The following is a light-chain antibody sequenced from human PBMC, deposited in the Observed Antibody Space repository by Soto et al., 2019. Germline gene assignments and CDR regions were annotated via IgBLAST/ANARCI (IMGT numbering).Light chain of an antibody. J-gene: IGLJ2*01. CDR3: QTWDTGIRVV. V-gene: IGLV4-69*01. CDR1: SGHSSYA. CDR2: LNSDGSH. Sequence: QPVLTQSPSASASLGASVKLTCTQSSGHSSYAIAWHQQQPEKGPRYLMKLNSDGSHNKGDGIPDRFSGSSSGAERYLTISSLQSEDEADYYCQTWDTGIRVVFGGGTKLTVL.